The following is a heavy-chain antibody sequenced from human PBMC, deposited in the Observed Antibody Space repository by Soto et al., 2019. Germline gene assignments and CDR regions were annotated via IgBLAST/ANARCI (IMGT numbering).Heavy chain of an antibody. J-gene: IGHJ3*01. D-gene: IGHD2-15*01. V-gene: IGHV5-51*01. Sequence: GESLKISCKGSGYRFTNNWIGWVRQMPGKGLEWMGVLYPADSETRYSPSFQGQVTMSADKSTSTAYLQWSSLKASDTAMYFCVRHDPPEGGAFDVWGQGTMVTVSS. CDR3: VRHDPPEGGAFDV. CDR1: GYRFTNNW. CDR2: LYPADSET.